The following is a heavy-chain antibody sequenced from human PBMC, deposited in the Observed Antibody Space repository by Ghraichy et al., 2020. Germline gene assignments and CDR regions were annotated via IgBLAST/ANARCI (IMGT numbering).Heavy chain of an antibody. CDR2: IYYSGST. CDR1: GGSISSSSYY. D-gene: IGHD2-21*02. CDR3: ARDLCGGDCPFDY. V-gene: IGHV4-39*07. J-gene: IGHJ4*01. Sequence: SETLSLTCTVSGGSISSSSYYWGWIRQPPGKGLEWIGSIYYSGSTYYNPSLKSRVTISVDTSKNQFSLKLSSVTTADTAVYYCARDLCGGDCPFDYWGQEPWSPSPQ.